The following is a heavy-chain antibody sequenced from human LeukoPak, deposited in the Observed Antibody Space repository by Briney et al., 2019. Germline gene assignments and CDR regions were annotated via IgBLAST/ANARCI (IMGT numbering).Heavy chain of an antibody. V-gene: IGHV4-61*05. Sequence: SETLSLTCTVSGGSISSSSYYWGWIRQPPGKGLEWIGYIYYSGSTNYNPSLKSRVTISVDTSKNQFSLKPSSVTAADTAVYYCARLWELGDAFDIWGQGTMVTVSS. CDR3: ARLWELGDAFDI. J-gene: IGHJ3*02. CDR1: GGSISSSSYY. D-gene: IGHD1-26*01. CDR2: IYYSGST.